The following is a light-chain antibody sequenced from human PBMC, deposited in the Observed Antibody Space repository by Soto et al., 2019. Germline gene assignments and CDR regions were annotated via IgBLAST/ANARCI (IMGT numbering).Light chain of an antibody. CDR1: SSNIGGGYE. Sequence: QSVLTQAPSVSGAPGQRITISCAGSSSNIGGGYEVHWYQQLPGTAPKLLIYDNNHRPSGVPDRFSSSKSGTSASLAITGLQAEDEADYFCQSYDSGLSASVFGGGTKLTV. CDR3: QSYDSGLSASV. V-gene: IGLV1-40*01. CDR2: DNN. J-gene: IGLJ3*02.